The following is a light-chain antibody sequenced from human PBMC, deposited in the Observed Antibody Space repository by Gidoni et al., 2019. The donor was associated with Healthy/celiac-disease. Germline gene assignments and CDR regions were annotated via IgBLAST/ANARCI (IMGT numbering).Light chain of an antibody. CDR1: QSISSW. CDR3: QQYNSYT. Sequence: DIQMTQSPSTLSASVGDRVTITCRAIQSISSWLAWYQQKPGKPPKLLIYTASSLESGVPSRFSGSGSGREFTLTISSLQPDDFATYYCQQYNSYTFGGGTKVEIK. J-gene: IGKJ4*01. V-gene: IGKV1-5*03. CDR2: TAS.